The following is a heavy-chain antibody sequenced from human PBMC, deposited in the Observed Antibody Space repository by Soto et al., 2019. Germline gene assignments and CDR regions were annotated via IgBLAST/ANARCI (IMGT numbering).Heavy chain of an antibody. V-gene: IGHV4-30-4*02. CDR2: IYYSGST. CDR3: ARVRGYSYGHNWFDP. Sequence: SDTLSLTCTVSGGSISSGDYYWSWIRQPPGKGLEWIGYIYYSGSTYYNPSLKSRVTISVDTSKNQFSLKLSSVTAADTAVYYCARVRGYSYGHNWFDPRGQGTLVTVSS. D-gene: IGHD5-18*01. J-gene: IGHJ5*02. CDR1: GGSISSGDYY.